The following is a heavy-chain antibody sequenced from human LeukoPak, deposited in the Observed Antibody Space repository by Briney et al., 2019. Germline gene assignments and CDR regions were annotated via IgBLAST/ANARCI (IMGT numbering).Heavy chain of an antibody. CDR1: GGSFSGYY. J-gene: IGHJ6*03. V-gene: IGHV4-34*01. CDR3: ARDQEAVAGLGYYYYMDV. D-gene: IGHD6-19*01. CDR2: IYYSGST. Sequence: NASETLSLTCAVYGGSFSGYYWGWIRQPPGKGLEWIGSIYYSGSTYYNPSLKSRVTISVDTSENQFSLKLNSVTAADTAVYHCARDQEAVAGLGYYYYMDVWGKGTTVTVSS.